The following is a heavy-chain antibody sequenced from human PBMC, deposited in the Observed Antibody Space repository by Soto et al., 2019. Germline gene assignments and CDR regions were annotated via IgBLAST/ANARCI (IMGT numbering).Heavy chain of an antibody. Sequence: EVQLVQSGAEVKKPGESLQISCKASGYNFPNYWIAWVRQMPGQGLEWRGIIYPRDAETRFSPSIQGQVTIAADKSTNTAYLPWSSLRASDTAMYYCARQVRSDGPGDSWGQGTLVTVSS. CDR1: GYNFPNYW. CDR3: ARQVRSDGPGDS. CDR2: IYPRDAET. V-gene: IGHV5-51*01. D-gene: IGHD2-15*01. J-gene: IGHJ4*02.